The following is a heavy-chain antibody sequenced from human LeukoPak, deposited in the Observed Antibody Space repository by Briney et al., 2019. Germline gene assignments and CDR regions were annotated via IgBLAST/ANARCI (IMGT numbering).Heavy chain of an antibody. J-gene: IGHJ5*02. Sequence: GRSLRLSCAASGFVFSRYAMYWVRQAPGKGLEWVSSIEASGGATYYADSVKGRFTISRDNSKNTFLQMNSLRAEDTAVYYCAKGSGSGWYGWFAPWGQGTLVTVSS. V-gene: IGHV3-23*01. D-gene: IGHD6-19*01. CDR2: IEASGGAT. CDR1: GFVFSRYA. CDR3: AKGSGSGWYGWFAP.